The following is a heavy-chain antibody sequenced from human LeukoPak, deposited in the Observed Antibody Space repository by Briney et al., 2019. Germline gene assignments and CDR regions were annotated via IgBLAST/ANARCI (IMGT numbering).Heavy chain of an antibody. CDR1: GGSISNHY. V-gene: IGHV4-59*11. CDR2: IYYSGTT. CDR3: ARVPPDYNDLHDALDL. D-gene: IGHD4-17*01. Sequence: SETLSLTCTVSGGSISNHYWSWIRQPPGKGLEWLGFIYYSGTTNYNPSLKSRVTISVDTSKNQFSLKLSSVTAADTAVYYCARVPPDYNDLHDALDLWGQGTVVTVSS. J-gene: IGHJ3*01.